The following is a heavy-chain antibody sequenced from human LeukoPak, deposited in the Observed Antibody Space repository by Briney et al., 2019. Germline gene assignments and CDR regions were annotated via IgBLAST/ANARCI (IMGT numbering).Heavy chain of an antibody. J-gene: IGHJ5*02. CDR2: ISGGGGTT. CDR3: AKDCCSRTFPNWFDP. V-gene: IGHV3-23*01. CDR1: GFTFSSYA. D-gene: IGHD2-2*01. Sequence: GGSLRLSCAASGFTFSSYAMTWVRQAPGKGLEWVSAISGGGGTTYYADSVKGRFTISRDNSKNTLYLQMNSLRAEDTAVYYCAKDCCSRTFPNWFDPWGQGTLVTVSS.